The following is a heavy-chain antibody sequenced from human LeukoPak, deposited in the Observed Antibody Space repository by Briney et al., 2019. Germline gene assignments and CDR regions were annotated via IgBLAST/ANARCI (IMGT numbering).Heavy chain of an antibody. V-gene: IGHV3-48*02. J-gene: IGHJ4*02. CDR2: ISSSSSTI. CDR1: GFSFSSYS. D-gene: IGHD2-15*01. Sequence: TGGTLSLSCAASGFSFSSYSMNWIRQPPGKGLEWVAYISSSSSTIYYPHTVKGRFTITRDNAKNSLYLQMNSLRDEDTAVYYCARDDDVVAATAFDYWGQGTLVTVSS. CDR3: ARDDDVVAATAFDY.